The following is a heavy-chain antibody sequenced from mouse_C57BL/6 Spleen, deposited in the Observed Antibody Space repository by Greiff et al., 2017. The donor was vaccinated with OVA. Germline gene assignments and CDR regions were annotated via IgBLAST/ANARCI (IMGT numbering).Heavy chain of an antibody. CDR3: AKNGDYGSSQYYFDY. D-gene: IGHD1-1*01. V-gene: IGHV2-5*01. CDR2: ICRGGST. J-gene: IGHJ2*01. Sequence: QVQLQQSGPGLVQPSQSLSLTCTVSGFSLTSYGVHWVRQSPGKGLEWLGVICRGGSTDYNAAFMSRLSITKDNSKSQVFFKMNSLQADDTAIYDCAKNGDYGSSQYYFDYWGQGTTLTVSS. CDR1: GFSLTSYG.